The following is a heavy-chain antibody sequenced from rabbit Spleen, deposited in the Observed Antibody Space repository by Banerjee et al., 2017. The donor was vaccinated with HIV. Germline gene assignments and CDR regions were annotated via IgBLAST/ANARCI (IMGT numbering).Heavy chain of an antibody. J-gene: IGHJ4*01. CDR3: TRDPAGSSAYPL. D-gene: IGHD8-1*01. CDR2: IYTGDGST. Sequence: QSLEESGGGLVQPGASLTLTCTASGFDLSSYYMCWVRQAPGKGLEWIGCIYTGDGSTYYASWVNGRFTISKTSSTTVTLQMTSLTAADTATYFCTRDPAGSSAYPLWGPGTLVTVS. CDR1: GFDLSSYY. V-gene: IGHV1S40*01.